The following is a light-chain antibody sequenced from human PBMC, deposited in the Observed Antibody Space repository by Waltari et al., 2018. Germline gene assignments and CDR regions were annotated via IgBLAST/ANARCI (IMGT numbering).Light chain of an antibody. CDR3: ATWDRILSAVI. V-gene: IGLV1-51*01. Sequence: QSVLTQPPSVSAAPGQQVTIFCSGSTSNIGENYVSWYQRLPGKDPRLLIFSNSERPSGIPDRFYGSTSDTSATLGITGLQTGDEADYYCATWDRILSAVIIGGGTKLTVL. CDR2: SNS. J-gene: IGLJ2*01. CDR1: TSNIGENY.